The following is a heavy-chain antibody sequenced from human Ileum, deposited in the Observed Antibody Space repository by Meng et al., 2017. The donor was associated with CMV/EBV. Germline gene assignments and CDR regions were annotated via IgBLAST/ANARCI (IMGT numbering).Heavy chain of an antibody. CDR3: ARDLPLSN. V-gene: IGHV3-48*01. Sequence: GESLKISCAASGFTFSSYSMNWVRQAPGKGLEWVSSITSSSGTIYYADSVKDRFTIFRDNAKNSLHLQMNSLRADDTALYYFARDLPLSNWGQGTLVTVSS. D-gene: IGHD4-11*01. CDR2: ITSSSGTI. CDR1: GFTFSSYS. J-gene: IGHJ4*02.